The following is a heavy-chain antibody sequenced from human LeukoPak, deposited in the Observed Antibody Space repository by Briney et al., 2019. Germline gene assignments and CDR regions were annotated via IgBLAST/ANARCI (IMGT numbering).Heavy chain of an antibody. CDR1: GGTFSSYA. J-gene: IGHJ5*02. CDR2: IIPIFGTA. Sequence: SVKVPCKASGGTFSSYAISWVRQAPGQGLEWMGGIIPIFGTANYAQKFQGRVTITADESTSTAYMELSSLRSEDTAVYYCARAVVVVPAVGPLNWFDPWGQGTLVTVSS. V-gene: IGHV1-69*13. CDR3: ARAVVVVPAVGPLNWFDP. D-gene: IGHD2-2*01.